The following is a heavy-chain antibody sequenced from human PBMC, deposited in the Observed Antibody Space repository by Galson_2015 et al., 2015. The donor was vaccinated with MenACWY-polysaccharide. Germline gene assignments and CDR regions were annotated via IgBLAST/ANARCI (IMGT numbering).Heavy chain of an antibody. CDR1: GDSVSNHHVA. CDR2: TYRGSN. D-gene: IGHD2-15*01. V-gene: IGHV6-1*01. Sequence: CAISGDSVSNHHVAWNWIRQSPSRGLEWLGRTYRGSNQYAASMRGRIAINSDTSTNQFPLQLSSVTPEDTGLYYCARGAYSSFDIWGQGTMVTVSS. CDR3: ARGAYSSFDI. J-gene: IGHJ3*02.